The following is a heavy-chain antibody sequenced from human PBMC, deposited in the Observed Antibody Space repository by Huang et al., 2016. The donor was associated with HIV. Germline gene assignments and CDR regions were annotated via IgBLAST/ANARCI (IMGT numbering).Heavy chain of an antibody. Sequence: QVQLQESGPGLVKPSETLSLTCTVSGGSISSYYWSWIRQPPGKGLECIGYIYYSGITNSNPTLMIRFTISVDTSKNQFTLKLRSVTAADTAVYYCARGPSPWLQEAFDIWGQETMVTVSS. V-gene: IGHV4-59*01. CDR2: IYYSGIT. J-gene: IGHJ3*02. D-gene: IGHD5-12*01. CDR3: ARGPSPWLQEAFDI. CDR1: GGSISSYY.